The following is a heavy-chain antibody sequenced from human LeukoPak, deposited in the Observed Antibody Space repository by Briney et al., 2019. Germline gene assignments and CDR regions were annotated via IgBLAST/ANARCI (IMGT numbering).Heavy chain of an antibody. V-gene: IGHV4-31*03. D-gene: IGHD3-22*01. CDR2: IYYSGST. Sequence: PSETLSLTCTVSGGSISSGGYYWSWIRQHPGKGLEWIGYIYYSGSTYYNPSLKSRVTISVDTSKNQFSLKLSSVTAADTAVYYCARGLDRDSSGYYYALDSPLFDYWGQGTLVTVSS. J-gene: IGHJ4*02. CDR1: GGSISSGGYY. CDR3: ARGLDRDSSGYYYALDSPLFDY.